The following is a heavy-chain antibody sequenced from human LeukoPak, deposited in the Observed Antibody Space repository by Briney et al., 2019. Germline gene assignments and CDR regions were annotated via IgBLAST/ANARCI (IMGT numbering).Heavy chain of an antibody. CDR2: IYTSGST. Sequence: PSQTLSLTCTVSGGSISSGSHYWSWIPQPAGKGLEWIGSIYTSGSTHYDPSLKSRVTISVDTSKNQFSPKLSSVTAADTAVYYCAREFGYAGTSLDYWGQGTLVTVSS. CDR3: AREFGYAGTSLDY. D-gene: IGHD5-12*01. CDR1: GGSISSGSHY. J-gene: IGHJ4*02. V-gene: IGHV4-61*02.